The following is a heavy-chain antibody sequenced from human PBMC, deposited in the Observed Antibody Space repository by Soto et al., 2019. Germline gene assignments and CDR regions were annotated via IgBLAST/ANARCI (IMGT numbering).Heavy chain of an antibody. J-gene: IGHJ3*02. D-gene: IGHD5-18*01. V-gene: IGHV3-53*01. CDR3: VTPPGIQLWREYGFDI. CDR2: IYSGGST. CDR1: GFTVNSNF. Sequence: HPGGSLRLSCAASGFTVNSNFMSWVRQAPGKGLEWVSVIYSGGSTYYADSVKGRFTISRDDSKNTLYLQMNSLRAEDTAVYYCVTPPGIQLWREYGFDIWGPGTVVTVSS.